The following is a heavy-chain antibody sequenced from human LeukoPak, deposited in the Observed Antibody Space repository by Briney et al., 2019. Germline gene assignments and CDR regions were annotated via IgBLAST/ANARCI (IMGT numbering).Heavy chain of an antibody. CDR2: ISGSGGST. V-gene: IGHV3-23*01. CDR3: ARELAVVVPAAILADAFDI. CDR1: GFTFSSYA. J-gene: IGHJ3*02. D-gene: IGHD2-2*01. Sequence: GGSLRLSCAASGFTFSSYAMSWVRQAPGKGLEWVSAISGSGGSTYYADSVKGRFTISRDNSKNTLYLQMNSLRAEDTAVYYCARELAVVVPAAILADAFDIWGQGTMVTVSS.